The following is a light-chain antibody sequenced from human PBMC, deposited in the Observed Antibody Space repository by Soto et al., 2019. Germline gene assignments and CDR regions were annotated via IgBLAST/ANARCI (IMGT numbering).Light chain of an antibody. V-gene: IGKV3D-15*01. CDR1: QSVSSY. J-gene: IGKJ1*01. CDR2: DAS. CDR3: QQYYTWPRT. Sequence: EIVLTQSPATLSLSPGERATLSCRASQSVSSYLTWYQQKPGQAPRLLIYDASSRATGIPDRFSGSGSGTEFTLTIDSLQSEDFAVYYCQQYYTWPRTFGQGTKVDIK.